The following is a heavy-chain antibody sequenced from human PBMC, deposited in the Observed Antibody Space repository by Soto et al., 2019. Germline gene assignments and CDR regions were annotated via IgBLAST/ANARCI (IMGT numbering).Heavy chain of an antibody. CDR1: GGSISSSSYY. J-gene: IGHJ3*02. CDR3: ARPGSTSSKNDAFDI. D-gene: IGHD2-2*01. Sequence: QLQLQESGPGLVKPSETLSLTCTVSGGSISSSSYYWGWIRQPPGKGLEWIGSIYYSGSTYYNPSLKSRVTISVDTSKNQFSLKLSSVTAADTAVYYCARPGSTSSKNDAFDIWGQGTMVTVSS. V-gene: IGHV4-39*01. CDR2: IYYSGST.